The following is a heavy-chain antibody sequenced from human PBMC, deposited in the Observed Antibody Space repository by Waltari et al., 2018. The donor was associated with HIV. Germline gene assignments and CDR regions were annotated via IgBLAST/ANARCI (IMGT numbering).Heavy chain of an antibody. CDR3: TTELATVIPIDG. CDR2: IKTNTTGGTT. Sequence: EVQLVESGGGLVKPGGSLRLSCADYGFTFRNARMRWVRQEPGKGRVLGGRIKTNTTGGTTDFDGPVKGRSTLSRDDPTTTLYLQMAGLNIEDPAVYYGTTELATVIPIDGWGQGTLVTVSA. V-gene: IGHV3-15*01. D-gene: IGHD5-12*01. J-gene: IGHJ4*02. CDR1: GFTFRNAR.